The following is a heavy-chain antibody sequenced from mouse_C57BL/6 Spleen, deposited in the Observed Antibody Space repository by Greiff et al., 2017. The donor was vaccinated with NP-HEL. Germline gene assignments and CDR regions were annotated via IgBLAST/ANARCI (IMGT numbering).Heavy chain of an antibody. D-gene: IGHD1-1*01. CDR3: AREENYYGSSYPWFAY. CDR2: IHPNSGST. CDR1: GYTFTSYW. Sequence: VQLQQSGAELVKPGASVKLSCKASGYTFTSYWMHWVKQRPGQGLEWIGMIHPNSGSTNYNEKFKSKATLTVDKSSSTAYMQRSSLTSEDSAVYYCAREENYYGSSYPWFAYWGQGTLVTVSA. J-gene: IGHJ3*01. V-gene: IGHV1-64*01.